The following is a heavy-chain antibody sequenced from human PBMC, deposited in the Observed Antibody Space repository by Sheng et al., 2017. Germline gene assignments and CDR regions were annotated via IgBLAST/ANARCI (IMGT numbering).Heavy chain of an antibody. CDR2: ISPSGSTI. CDR1: GFSFEDST. D-gene: IGHD1-1*01. Sequence: EVQLVESGGGLVQAGRSLRLSCTASGFSFEDSTFNWVRQAPGKGLEWVSYISPSGSTIYYADSVKGRITISRDNAKNSLYLQVNSLRAEDTAVYYCATSGIKGMDVWGQGTTGHRLL. J-gene: IGHJ6*02. V-gene: IGHV3-48*04. CDR3: ATSGIKGMDV.